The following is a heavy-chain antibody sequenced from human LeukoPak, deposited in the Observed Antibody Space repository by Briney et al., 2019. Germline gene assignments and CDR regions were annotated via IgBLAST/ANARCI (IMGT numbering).Heavy chain of an antibody. Sequence: PGGSLRLSCAASGFTFSDYWMSWVRQAPGKGLEWVANIRQDESEKYYVDSVKGRFAISRDNAKTSLYLQMNSLRAEDTAVYYCARIVPYSGSHWGLDYWGQGTLVTVSS. CDR3: ARIVPYSGSHWGLDY. CDR2: IRQDESEK. D-gene: IGHD1-26*01. CDR1: GFTFSDYW. V-gene: IGHV3-7*01. J-gene: IGHJ4*02.